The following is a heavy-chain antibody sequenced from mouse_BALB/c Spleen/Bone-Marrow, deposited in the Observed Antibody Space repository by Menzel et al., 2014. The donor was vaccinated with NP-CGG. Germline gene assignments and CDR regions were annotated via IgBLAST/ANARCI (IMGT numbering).Heavy chain of an antibody. D-gene: IGHD2-10*02. J-gene: IGHJ4*01. CDR1: GFDFSRYW. CDR3: ARLAVWGAMDY. V-gene: IGHV4-2*02. CDR2: INPGSSTI. Sequence: EVMLVESGGGLVQPGGSPNLSCAASGFDFSRYWMSWARQAPGKGQEWIGEINPGSSTINYTPSLKDKFIISRDNAKNTLYLQMSKVRSEDTALYYCARLAVWGAMDYWGQGTSVTVSS.